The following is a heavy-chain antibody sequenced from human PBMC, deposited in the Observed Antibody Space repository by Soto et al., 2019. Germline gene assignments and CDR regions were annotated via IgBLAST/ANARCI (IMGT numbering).Heavy chain of an antibody. J-gene: IGHJ3*02. V-gene: IGHV3-33*01. Sequence: PGGSLRLSCAASGLTLSSNGMHWVRQAPGKGLEWVAFIWYDGSDKYYAGSVKGRFTISRDNSKNTLYLQMNSLRAEDTAVYYCARDRYPNYPPDAFDIWGQGTLVTVSS. CDR1: GLTLSSNG. CDR2: IWYDGSDK. D-gene: IGHD4-4*01. CDR3: ARDRYPNYPPDAFDI.